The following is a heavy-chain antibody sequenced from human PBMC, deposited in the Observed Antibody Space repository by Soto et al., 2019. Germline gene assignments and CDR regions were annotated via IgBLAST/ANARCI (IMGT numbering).Heavy chain of an antibody. CDR2: ISYSGST. CDR3: AIDGGIVGVNTLFDY. J-gene: IGHJ4*02. V-gene: IGHV4-59*01. CDR1: GDSFSTYL. Sequence: SETLSLTCTVSGDSFSTYLWSWIRQPPGKGLEWIGFISYSGSTNYNPSLKSRVSISVDTSKNQFSLMLTSVTAADTAVYYCAIDGGIVGVNTLFDYWGQGTLDTVSS. D-gene: IGHD1-26*01.